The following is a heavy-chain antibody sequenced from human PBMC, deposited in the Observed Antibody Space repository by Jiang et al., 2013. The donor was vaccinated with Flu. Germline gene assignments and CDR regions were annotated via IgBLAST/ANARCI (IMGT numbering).Heavy chain of an antibody. CDR3: AKGIGGPQTPYGMDV. J-gene: IGHJ6*02. CDR2: INPSGGST. V-gene: IGHV1-46*01. CDR1: GYTFTSYY. D-gene: IGHD2-15*01. Sequence: GAEVKKPGASVKVSCKASGYTFTSYYMHWVRQAPGQGLEWMGIINPSGGSTSYAQKFQGRVTMTRDTSTSTVYMELSSLRSEDTAVYYCAKGIGGPQTPYGMDVWGQGTTVTVSS.